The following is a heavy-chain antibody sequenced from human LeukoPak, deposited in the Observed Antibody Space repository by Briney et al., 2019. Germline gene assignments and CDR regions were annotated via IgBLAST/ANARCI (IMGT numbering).Heavy chain of an antibody. CDR3: ARDLRGGYDFWSGYYLDY. D-gene: IGHD3-3*01. CDR1: GYTFTGYY. J-gene: IGHJ4*02. CDR2: INPNSGGT. Sequence: ASVKVSCKASGYTFTGYYMHWVRQAPGQGLEWMGWINPNSGGTNYAQKFQGRVTMTRDTSISTAYMELSRLRSDDTAVYYCARDLRGGYDFWSGYYLDYWGQGTLVTVSS. V-gene: IGHV1-2*02.